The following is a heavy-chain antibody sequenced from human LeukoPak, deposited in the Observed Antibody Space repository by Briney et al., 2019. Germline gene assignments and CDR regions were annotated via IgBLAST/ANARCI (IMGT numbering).Heavy chain of an antibody. J-gene: IGHJ4*02. CDR2: FSYSGTT. Sequence: SETLSLTCTVSGGSICGYYWNWIRQPPGKGLEWIGYFSYSGTTNYNPALKSRVTISVDTSKNQFSLKLSSVTAADTAVYYCARGGSSGYSPFDYWGQGTLVTVSS. D-gene: IGHD3-22*01. CDR3: ARGGSSGYSPFDY. CDR1: GGSICGYY. V-gene: IGHV4-59*01.